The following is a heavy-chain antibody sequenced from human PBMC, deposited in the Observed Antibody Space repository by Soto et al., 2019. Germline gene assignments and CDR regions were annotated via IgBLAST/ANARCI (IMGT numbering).Heavy chain of an antibody. CDR1: RYTFTSHG. J-gene: IGHJ3*01. D-gene: IGHD3-9*01. CDR2: ISTFNGQT. CDR3: ASLLTEVATFREDAFDL. Sequence: QIQLVQSGGDVKTPGASVKVSCTTSRYTFTSHGIAWVRQAPGQGLEWMGWISTFNGQTDYSQKFQGRVTMTADRITSTVHMELRSLRSADTAVYDCASLLTEVATFREDAFDLWGPGTKVSVSS. V-gene: IGHV1-18*01.